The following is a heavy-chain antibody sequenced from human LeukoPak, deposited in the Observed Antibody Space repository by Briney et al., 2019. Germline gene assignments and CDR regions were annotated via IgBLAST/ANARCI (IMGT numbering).Heavy chain of an antibody. D-gene: IGHD2-2*02. Sequence: PSETLALTCAVSGYSISSGYYWGWIRQPPGKGLEWIGSIYHSGSTYYNPSLKSRVTISVDTSKNPFSLKLSSVTAADTAVYYCARASPDCSSTSCYTGGAFDIWGQGTMVTVSS. J-gene: IGHJ3*02. CDR1: GYSISSGYY. CDR3: ARASPDCSSTSCYTGGAFDI. CDR2: IYHSGST. V-gene: IGHV4-38-2*01.